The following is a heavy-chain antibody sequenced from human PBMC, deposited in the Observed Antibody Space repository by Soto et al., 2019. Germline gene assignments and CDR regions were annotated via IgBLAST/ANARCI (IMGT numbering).Heavy chain of an antibody. V-gene: IGHV5-51*01. J-gene: IGHJ4*02. CDR3: ARRVGQWLVLDY. CDR2: IYPGDSDT. Sequence: GESLKISCQGSGYTFNNYWIGWVRQMPGKGLEWMGIIYPGDSDTIYSPSFQGQVTISADKSITTAYLQWSSLKASDTAMYYCARRVGQWLVLDYWGQGTLVTVSS. D-gene: IGHD6-19*01. CDR1: GYTFNNYW.